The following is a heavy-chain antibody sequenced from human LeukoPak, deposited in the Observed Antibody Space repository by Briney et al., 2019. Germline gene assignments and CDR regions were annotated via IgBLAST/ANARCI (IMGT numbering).Heavy chain of an antibody. Sequence: GGSLTLSCAASGFTFSGCAIHWVRQSSGKGLEWVGHIDKKDNFHATAYAASVQGRFSISRDDSKNTAFLHMKSLKTEDMALYYCTRDSGSYNWLDPWGQGTLVTVSS. CDR2: IDKKDNFHAT. CDR1: GFTFSGCA. J-gene: IGHJ5*02. CDR3: TRDSGSYNWLDP. D-gene: IGHD1-26*01. V-gene: IGHV3-73*01.